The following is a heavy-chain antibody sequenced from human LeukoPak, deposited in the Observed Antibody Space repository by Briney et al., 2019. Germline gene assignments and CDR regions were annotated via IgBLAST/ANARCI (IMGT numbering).Heavy chain of an antibody. Sequence: PSETLSLTCTVSGGSISSSSYYWGWIRQPPGKGLEWIGSIYYSGSTYYNPSLKSRVTISVDTSKNQFSLKLSSVTAADTAVYYCARDWGQLVRPLGWFDPWGQGTLVTVSS. V-gene: IGHV4-39*07. CDR1: GGSISSSSYY. D-gene: IGHD6-13*01. CDR2: IYYSGST. J-gene: IGHJ5*02. CDR3: ARDWGQLVRPLGWFDP.